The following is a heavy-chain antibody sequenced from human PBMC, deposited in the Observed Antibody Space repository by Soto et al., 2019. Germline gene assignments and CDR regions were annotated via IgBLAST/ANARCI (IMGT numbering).Heavy chain of an antibody. Sequence: SETLSLTCTVSGGSISSSSYYWGWIRQPPGKGLEWIGSIYYSGSTYYNPSLKSRVTISVDTSKNQFSLKLSSVTAADTAVYYCARPSSGWYFYNYWGQGTLVTVSS. CDR1: GGSISSSSYY. CDR2: IYYSGST. D-gene: IGHD6-19*01. CDR3: ARPSSGWYFYNY. J-gene: IGHJ4*02. V-gene: IGHV4-39*01.